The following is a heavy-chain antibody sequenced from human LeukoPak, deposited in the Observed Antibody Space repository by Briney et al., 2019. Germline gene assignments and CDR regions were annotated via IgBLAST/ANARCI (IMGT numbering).Heavy chain of an antibody. CDR2: ISGSGGST. CDR1: GFTFSSDA. Sequence: PGGSLRLSCAASGFTFSSDAMSWVRQAPGKGLEWVSAISGSGGSTYYADSVKGRFTISRDNSKNTLYLQMNSLRAEDTAVYYCATNPDYYDSSRSFDYWGQGTLVTVSS. CDR3: ATNPDYYDSSRSFDY. J-gene: IGHJ4*02. D-gene: IGHD3-22*01. V-gene: IGHV3-23*01.